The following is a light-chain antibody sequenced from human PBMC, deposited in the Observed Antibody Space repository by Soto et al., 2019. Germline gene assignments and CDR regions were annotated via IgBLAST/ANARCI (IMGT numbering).Light chain of an antibody. CDR3: QQYGSSIT. J-gene: IGKJ5*01. Sequence: EIVLTPSPGTLSLSPVERATLSCRASQSVPRSYLAWYQQKPGQAPRLLIYGTSSRATGIPDRFSGSGSGTDFTLTISRLESEDFAVFYCQQYGSSITFGQGTRLEI. CDR2: GTS. CDR1: QSVPRSY. V-gene: IGKV3-20*01.